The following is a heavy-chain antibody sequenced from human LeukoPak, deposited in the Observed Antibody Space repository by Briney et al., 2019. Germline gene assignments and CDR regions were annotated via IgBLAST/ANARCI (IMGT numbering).Heavy chain of an antibody. CDR2: IYYSGST. J-gene: IGHJ5*02. CDR3: ARDHVIDYSNPPKGWFDP. CDR1: GGSISSSTYY. Sequence: PSETLSLTCTVSGGSISSSTYYWGWIRQPPGKGLEWIGSIYYSGSTYYNPSLKSRVTISVDTSKNQFSLKLSSVTAADTAVYYCARDHVIDYSNPPKGWFDPWGQGTLVTVSS. D-gene: IGHD4-11*01. V-gene: IGHV4-39*07.